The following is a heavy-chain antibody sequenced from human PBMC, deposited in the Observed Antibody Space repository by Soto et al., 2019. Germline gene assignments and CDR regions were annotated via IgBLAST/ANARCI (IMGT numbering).Heavy chain of an antibody. V-gene: IGHV3-30*18. CDR3: AKNRGVYSFDY. CDR2: ISYDGSNK. J-gene: IGHJ4*02. Sequence: QVQLVESGGGVVQPGRSLRLSCAASGFTFSSYGMQWVRQAPGKGLEWVAVISYDGSNKYYADSVKGRFTISRDNSKNTLYLQMNSLRAEDTAVYYCAKNRGVYSFDYWGQGTLVTVSS. D-gene: IGHD6-13*01. CDR1: GFTFSSYG.